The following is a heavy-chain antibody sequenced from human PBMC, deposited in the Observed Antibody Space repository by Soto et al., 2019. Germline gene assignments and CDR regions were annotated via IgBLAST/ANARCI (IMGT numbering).Heavy chain of an antibody. CDR1: GFTFRNFG. CDR2: VWYDGTNK. J-gene: IGHJ6*02. V-gene: IGHV3-33*08. Sequence: QVRLVESGGGVVQPGRSLRLSCAVSGFTFRNFGFHWVRQAPGKALEWVALVWYDGTNKYYAESLKGRVSISRDNSKNTLYLEMKSLRAEDTAVYYCARDGDVEGGPPPKDYAMDVWGQGTTVTVSS. D-gene: IGHD3-10*01. CDR3: ARDGDVEGGPPPKDYAMDV.